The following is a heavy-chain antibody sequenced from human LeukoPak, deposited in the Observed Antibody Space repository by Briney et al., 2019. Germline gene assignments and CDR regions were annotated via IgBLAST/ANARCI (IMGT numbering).Heavy chain of an antibody. J-gene: IGHJ4*02. CDR1: GGSISSYY. V-gene: IGHV4-59*01. Sequence: SETLSLTCTVSGGSISSYYWSWIRQPPGKGLEWMGYIYYSGSTNYNPSLKSRVTISVDTSKNQFSLKLSSVTAADTAVYYCARVILRRNCYDSSGYLDYWGQGTLVTVSS. CDR2: IYYSGST. CDR3: ARVILRRNCYDSSGYLDY. D-gene: IGHD3-22*01.